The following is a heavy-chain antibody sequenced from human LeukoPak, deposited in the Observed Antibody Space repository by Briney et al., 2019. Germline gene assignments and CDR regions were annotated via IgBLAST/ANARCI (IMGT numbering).Heavy chain of an antibody. CDR1: GFTFSNYW. Sequence: GGSLRLSCAASGFTFSNYWMHWVRQAPGEGLVWVSRINNDGSSTIYADSVKGRFTISSDNAKNTLSLQMNSLRAEDTAVYYCARLAAHDAFDIWGQGTLVTVSS. CDR3: ARLAAHDAFDI. CDR2: INNDGSST. J-gene: IGHJ3*02. V-gene: IGHV3-74*01.